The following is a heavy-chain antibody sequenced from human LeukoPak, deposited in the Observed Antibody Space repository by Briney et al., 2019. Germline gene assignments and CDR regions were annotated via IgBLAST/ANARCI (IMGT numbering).Heavy chain of an antibody. J-gene: IGHJ1*01. CDR3: ARYLDYGGNSRVFQH. D-gene: IGHD4-23*01. CDR1: AGFVSNSNYY. CDR2: IYYSGST. Sequence: SETLSLTCTVSAGFVSNSNYYWGWIRQPPGKGLEWIGSIYYSGSTYYNPSLKSRVTISVDTSKNQFSLKLSSVTAADTAVYYCARYLDYGGNSRVFQHWGQGTLVTVSS. V-gene: IGHV4-39*07.